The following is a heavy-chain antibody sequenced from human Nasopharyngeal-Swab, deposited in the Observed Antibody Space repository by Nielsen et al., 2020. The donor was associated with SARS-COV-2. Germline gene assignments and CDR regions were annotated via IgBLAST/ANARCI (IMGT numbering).Heavy chain of an antibody. D-gene: IGHD3-10*01. V-gene: IGHV3-64D*08. Sequence: WIRQPPGKGLEYVSTINDYGDRINYADSVEGRFTISRDIPKNTLYLQMSSLRTEDTALYYCVRGRGGWLGVNWFDPWGQGTLVTVSS. J-gene: IGHJ5*02. CDR2: INDYGDRI. CDR3: VRGRGGWLGVNWFDP.